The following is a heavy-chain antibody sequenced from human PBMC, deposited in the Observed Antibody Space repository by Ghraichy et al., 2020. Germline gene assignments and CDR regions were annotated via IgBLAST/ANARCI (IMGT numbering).Heavy chain of an antibody. CDR1: GYTFTSYY. D-gene: IGHD3-10*01. J-gene: IGHJ4*02. CDR2: INPSGGST. V-gene: IGHV1-46*01. Sequence: ASVKVSCKVSGYTFTSYYMHWVRQAPGQGLEWMGIINPSGGSTSYAQKFQGRVTMTRDTSTSTVYMELSSLRSEDTAVYYCARDGNYYGSGSYLDYWGQGTLVTVSS. CDR3: ARDGNYYGSGSYLDY.